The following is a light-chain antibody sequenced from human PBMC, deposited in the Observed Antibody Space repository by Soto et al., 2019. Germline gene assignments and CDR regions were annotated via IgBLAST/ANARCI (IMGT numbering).Light chain of an antibody. CDR1: QSVSSSY. V-gene: IGKV3-20*01. CDR3: QQYGSSRT. CDR2: GAS. Sequence: EIVVTQSPGTLSLSPGERATLSCRASQSVSSSYLAWYQQKPGQAPRLLIQGASSRATGIPDRCSGSGSGTDFTLTSSRLEPEDFAVYYCQQYGSSRTFGQGTKVEIK. J-gene: IGKJ1*01.